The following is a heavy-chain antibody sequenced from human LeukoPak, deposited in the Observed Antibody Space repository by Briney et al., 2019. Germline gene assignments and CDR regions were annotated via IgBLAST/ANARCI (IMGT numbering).Heavy chain of an antibody. V-gene: IGHV3-7*04. D-gene: IGHD3-22*01. CDR3: ARHPDYYDSSALDY. CDR2: IKQDGSEK. CDR1: GFTFSSYW. Sequence: GGSLRLSCAASGFTFSSYWMSWVRQAPGKGLEWVANIKQDGSEKYYVDSVEGRFTISRDNAKNSLSLQMNSLRAEDTAVYYCARHPDYYDSSALDYWGQGTLVTVSS. J-gene: IGHJ4*02.